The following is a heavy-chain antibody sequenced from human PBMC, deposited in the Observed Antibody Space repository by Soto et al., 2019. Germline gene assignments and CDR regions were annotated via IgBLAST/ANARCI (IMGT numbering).Heavy chain of an antibody. CDR2: VYFDGSKK. CDR3: VLEGCRRTGCYSLDL. D-gene: IGHD2-2*01. CDR1: GFTFNLHG. J-gene: IGHJ5*02. V-gene: IGHV3-33*01. Sequence: QEQLVESGGGVVQPGRSLRLSCAASGFTFNLHGMHWVRQAPGKGLEWVAVVYFDGSKKYYADSVKGRFTLSRDDSKNTAYLQVNSLEVEDTALYYCVLEGCRRTGCYSLDLWGQGTLVTVSS.